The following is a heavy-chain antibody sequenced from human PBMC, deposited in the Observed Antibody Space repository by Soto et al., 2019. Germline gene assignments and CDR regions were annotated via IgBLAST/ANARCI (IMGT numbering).Heavy chain of an antibody. CDR3: ARGPPNANAFDI. J-gene: IGHJ3*02. CDR2: INSDGIST. D-gene: IGHD2-8*01. V-gene: IGHV3-74*01. CDR1: GFTFSSYW. Sequence: GGSLRLSCAASGFTFSSYWMHGVRQAPGKGLVWVSRINSDGISTSYADSVKSRFTISRDNAKNTLYLQMNSLRAEDTAVYYCARGPPNANAFDIWGQGTMVTVSS.